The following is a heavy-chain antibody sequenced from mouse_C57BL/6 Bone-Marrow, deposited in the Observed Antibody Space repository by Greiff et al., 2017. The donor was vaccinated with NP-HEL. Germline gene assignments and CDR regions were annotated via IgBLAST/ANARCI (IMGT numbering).Heavy chain of an antibody. D-gene: IGHD3-2*02. CDR2: IDPENGDT. CDR1: GFNIKDDY. V-gene: IGHV14-4*01. Sequence: VQLKESGAELVRPGASVKLSCTASGFNIKDDYMHWVKQRPEQGLEWIGWIDPENGDTEYASKFQGKATITADTSSNTAYLQLSSLTSEDTAVYYCYSSGYVNYWGQGTTLTVSS. J-gene: IGHJ2*01. CDR3: YSSGYVNY.